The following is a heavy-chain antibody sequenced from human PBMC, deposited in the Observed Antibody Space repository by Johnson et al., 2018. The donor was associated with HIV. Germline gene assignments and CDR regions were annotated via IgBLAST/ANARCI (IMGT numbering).Heavy chain of an antibody. CDR3: ASDRWQLAPGAFDI. CDR1: GFTVSSNY. Sequence: QVQLVESGGGLVQPGGSLRLSCAASGFTVSSNYMSWVRQAPGKGLEWVAFIRYDGSNKYYADSVTGRFTISRDNSKNTLYLQMNSLRAEDTAVYYCASDRWQLAPGAFDIWGQGTMVTVSS. V-gene: IGHV3-33*08. J-gene: IGHJ3*02. D-gene: IGHD6-6*01. CDR2: IRYDGSNK.